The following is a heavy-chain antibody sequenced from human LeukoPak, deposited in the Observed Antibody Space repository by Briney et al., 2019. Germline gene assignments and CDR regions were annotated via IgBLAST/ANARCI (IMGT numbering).Heavy chain of an antibody. CDR2: IYYSGGT. J-gene: IGHJ4*02. V-gene: IGHV4-59*01. CDR3: ARFYYDTSAYYYVLDY. CDR1: GGSISSYY. D-gene: IGHD3-22*01. Sequence: PSETLSLTCTVSGGSISSYYWSWIRQPPGKGLEWIGYIYYSGGTNYNPSLKSRVTISVDTSKNQFSLKLSSVTAADTAVYYCARFYYDTSAYYYVLDYWGQGTLVTVSS.